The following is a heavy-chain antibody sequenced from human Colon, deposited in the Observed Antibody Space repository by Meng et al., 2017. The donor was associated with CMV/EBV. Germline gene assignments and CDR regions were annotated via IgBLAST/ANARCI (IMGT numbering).Heavy chain of an antibody. J-gene: IGHJ1*01. CDR1: GYTFTGYY. D-gene: IGHD3-22*01. V-gene: IGHV1-2*02. CDR3: ATVSSGYYLYFQH. CDR2: INPNSGGT. Sequence: VRRVRAGAELKTPGSEVKVSCKASGYTFTGYYMHWVRQAPGQGLEWMGWINPNSGGTNYAQKFQGRVTMTRDTSISTAYMELSRLRSDDTAVYYCATVSSGYYLYFQHWGQGTLVTVSS.